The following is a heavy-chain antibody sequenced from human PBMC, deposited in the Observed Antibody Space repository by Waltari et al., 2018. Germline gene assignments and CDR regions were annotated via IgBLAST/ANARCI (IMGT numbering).Heavy chain of an antibody. CDR3: ARVSVPGWDWFDP. CDR2: INAGNGNT. D-gene: IGHD6-19*01. CDR1: GYTFTSYA. Sequence: QVQLVQSGAEVKKPGASVKVSCKASGYTFTSYAMHWVLQAPGQRLEWMGWINAGNGNTKYSQKFQGRVTITRDTSASTAYMELSSLRSEDTAVYYCARVSVPGWDWFDPWGQGTLVTVSS. J-gene: IGHJ5*02. V-gene: IGHV1-3*01.